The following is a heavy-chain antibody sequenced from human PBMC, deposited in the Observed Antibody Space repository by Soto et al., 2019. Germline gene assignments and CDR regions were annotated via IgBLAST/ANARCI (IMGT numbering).Heavy chain of an antibody. CDR3: ARGAAYCSGGSCGDY. Sequence: EVQLVESGGGLIKSGGSLRLSCTASGFTVSSNYMSWVRQAPGKGLEWVSVMYIGGGTSYADSVKGRFSISRDNPKNTLYLQMNSLRAEDTAVYYCARGAAYCSGGSCGDYWGQGTLVTVSS. CDR2: MYIGGGT. CDR1: GFTVSSNY. J-gene: IGHJ4*02. V-gene: IGHV3-53*01. D-gene: IGHD2-15*01.